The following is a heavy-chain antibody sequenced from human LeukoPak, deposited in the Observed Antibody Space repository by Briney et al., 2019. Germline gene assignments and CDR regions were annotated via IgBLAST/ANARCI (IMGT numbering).Heavy chain of an antibody. V-gene: IGHV3-30*02. CDR3: AKANWNYGGWYFDY. CDR1: GFSFSSYG. D-gene: IGHD1-7*01. J-gene: IGHJ4*02. Sequence: GGSLRLSCAASGFSFSSYGMHWVRQAPGKGLEWVAFIRYDGSNKYYADSVKGRFIISRDNSKNTLYLQMNSLRAEDTAVYYCAKANWNYGGWYFDYWGQGTLVTVSS. CDR2: IRYDGSNK.